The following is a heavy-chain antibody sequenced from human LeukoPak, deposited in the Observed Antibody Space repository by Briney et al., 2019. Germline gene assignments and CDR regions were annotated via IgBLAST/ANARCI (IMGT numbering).Heavy chain of an antibody. Sequence: GASVKVSCKASGGTFSSYAISWVRQAPGQGLEWMGRIIPIFGTANYAQKFQGRVTITTDESTSTAYMELSSLRSEDTAVYYCAVSEVYCGGDCSKDYWGQGTLVTVSS. V-gene: IGHV1-69*05. CDR3: AVSEVYCGGDCSKDY. D-gene: IGHD2-21*02. J-gene: IGHJ4*02. CDR1: GGTFSSYA. CDR2: IIPIFGTA.